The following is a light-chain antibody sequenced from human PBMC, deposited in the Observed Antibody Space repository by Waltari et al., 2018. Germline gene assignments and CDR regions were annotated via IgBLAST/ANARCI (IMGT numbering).Light chain of an antibody. Sequence: EIVLTQSPGTLSLSPGRRATLSCRASQSVGTYLAWYQQKPGQAPRLLTYDASTRATGIPDRFSGSGSGTDFSLTISRLEPEDFAVYYCQKYVNLPATFGQGTKVEIK. CDR3: QKYVNLPAT. J-gene: IGKJ1*01. CDR2: DAS. CDR1: QSVGTY. V-gene: IGKV3-20*01.